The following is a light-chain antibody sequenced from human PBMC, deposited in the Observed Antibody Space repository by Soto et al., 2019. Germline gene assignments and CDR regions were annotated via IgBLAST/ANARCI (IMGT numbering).Light chain of an antibody. V-gene: IGLV2-8*01. CDR3: SSYAGSANLL. CDR2: EVD. Sequence: QSALTQPASVSGSPGQSIAISCTGTSSDVGGYNFVSWYQQHPGKAPKLMIYEVDKRPSGVPDRFSGSRSGNTASLTVSGLQPEDEGDYFCSSYAGSANLLFGGGTKLTVL. J-gene: IGLJ2*01. CDR1: SSDVGGYNF.